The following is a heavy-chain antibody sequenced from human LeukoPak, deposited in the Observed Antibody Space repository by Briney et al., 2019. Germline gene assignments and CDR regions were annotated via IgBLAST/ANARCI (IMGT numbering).Heavy chain of an antibody. CDR1: GGSINSHY. V-gene: IGHV4-4*08. D-gene: IGHD6-19*01. Sequence: PSETLSLTCAVSGGSINSHYWGWIRQPPGKGLQWIGDIYSTGRNNYNPSLKSRVTISLDTSKSHLSLNLTSVLAADTAIYYCVRRDPGWNYFDYWGQGILVTVSS. CDR2: IYSTGRN. J-gene: IGHJ4*02. CDR3: VRRDPGWNYFDY.